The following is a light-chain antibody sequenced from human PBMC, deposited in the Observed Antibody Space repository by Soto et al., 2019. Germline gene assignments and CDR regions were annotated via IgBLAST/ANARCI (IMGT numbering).Light chain of an antibody. J-gene: IGKJ5*01. CDR2: GAS. CDR1: QTFTNNY. CDR3: QLYGNSPP. V-gene: IGKV3-20*01. Sequence: EIVVTQSPGTLSLSPGERATLFCRASQTFTNNYLAWYQQKPGQAPRLLIYGASNRATGIPDRFSGSGSGTDFTLTISRLEPEDFAVYYCQLYGNSPPFGQGTRLEIK.